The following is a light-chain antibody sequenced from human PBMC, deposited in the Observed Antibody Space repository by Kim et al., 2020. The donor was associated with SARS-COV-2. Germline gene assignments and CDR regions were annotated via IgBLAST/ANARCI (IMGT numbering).Light chain of an antibody. CDR1: QSISSY. CDR3: QQSYSTPLT. CDR2: AAS. V-gene: IGKV1-39*01. Sequence: ASVGDRVTITCRASQSISSYLNWYQQKPGKAPKLLIYAASSLQSGVPSRFSGSGSGTDFTLTISSLQPEDFATYYCQQSYSTPLTFVGWTKVDIK. J-gene: IGKJ4*01.